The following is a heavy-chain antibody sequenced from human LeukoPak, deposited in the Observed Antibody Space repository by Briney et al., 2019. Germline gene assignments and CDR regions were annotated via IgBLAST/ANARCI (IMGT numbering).Heavy chain of an antibody. CDR1: GFTFSTYW. V-gene: IGHV3-7*01. Sequence: GGSLRLSCAASGFTFSTYWMSWVRQAPGKGLEWVANIKQHGSEKYYVDSVKGRFTISRDNAKNSLYLQMNSLRAEDTAVYYCVRESVGYSYGLDFDYWGQGTLVTVS. CDR3: VRESVGYSYGLDFDY. J-gene: IGHJ4*02. CDR2: IKQHGSEK. D-gene: IGHD5-18*01.